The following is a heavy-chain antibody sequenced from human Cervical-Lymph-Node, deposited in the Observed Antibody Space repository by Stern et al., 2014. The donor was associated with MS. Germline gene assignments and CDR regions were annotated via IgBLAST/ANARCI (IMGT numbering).Heavy chain of an antibody. CDR3: ARGEGTTYEYYYGLDV. V-gene: IGHV4-31*03. CDR1: GDSILNGGFY. D-gene: IGHD1-26*01. CDR2: ISTSGRS. J-gene: IGHJ6*02. Sequence: QVQLQESRPGLLKPSQTLSLTCTVSGDSILNGGFYWNWIRQHPGMRLEWIGYISTSGRSSYTPSLKSRIAISLDTSKSQFSLNLRSVSVADTAVYYCARGEGTTYEYYYGLDVWGQGTTVTVSS.